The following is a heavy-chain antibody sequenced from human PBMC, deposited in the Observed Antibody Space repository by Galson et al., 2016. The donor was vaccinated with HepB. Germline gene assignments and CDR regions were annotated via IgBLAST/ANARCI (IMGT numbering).Heavy chain of an antibody. CDR3: ARGTWNDYGVYVEPYFDY. D-gene: IGHD4/OR15-4a*01. V-gene: IGHV1-46*01. CDR1: GYTFTSYY. J-gene: IGHJ4*02. CDR2: INPRGGGT. Sequence: SVKVSCKASGYTFTSYYMHWVRQAPGQGLEWMGIINPRGGGTNYAQKFQGRVTLTRDTSPSTVYMELSSLRSEDTAVYYCARGTWNDYGVYVEPYFDYWGQGTLVAVSS.